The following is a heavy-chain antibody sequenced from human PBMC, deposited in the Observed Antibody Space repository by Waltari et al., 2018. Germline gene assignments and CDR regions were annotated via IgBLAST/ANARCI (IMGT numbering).Heavy chain of an antibody. Sequence: QVQLVESGGGVVQPGRSLRLSCAASEFTFSSYAMHWVRQAPGKGLEWVAFISYNERNIYYVDSVKGRFAIYRDNSKKMLYLQMNSLRPEDTAVYYCARDYCDRTNCHGMDVWGQGTTVTVSS. CDR1: EFTFSSYA. V-gene: IGHV3-30*09. D-gene: IGHD3-22*01. CDR2: ISYNERNI. CDR3: ARDYCDRTNCHGMDV. J-gene: IGHJ6*02.